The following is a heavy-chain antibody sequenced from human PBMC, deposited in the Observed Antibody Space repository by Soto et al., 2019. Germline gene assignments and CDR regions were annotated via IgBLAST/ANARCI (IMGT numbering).Heavy chain of an antibody. CDR3: ARGHCSSTSCYTSGWFDP. J-gene: IGHJ5*02. CDR1: GGSISSGGYS. D-gene: IGHD2-2*02. CDR2: TYHSGST. V-gene: IGHV4-30-2*01. Sequence: QLQLQESGSGLVKPSQTLSLTCAVSGGSISSGGYSWSWIRQPPGKGLEWIGYTYHSGSTYYNPSLKSRVTLSVDRSKNQFSLKLSSVTAADTAVYYCARGHCSSTSCYTSGWFDPWGQGTLVTVSS.